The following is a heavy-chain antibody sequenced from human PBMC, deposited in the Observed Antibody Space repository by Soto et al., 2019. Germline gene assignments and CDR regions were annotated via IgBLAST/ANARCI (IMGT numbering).Heavy chain of an antibody. Sequence: QVQLVQSGAEVKKPGSSVKVSCKASADTFTGYTVTWVRQAPGQGLEWVGRVIPILGASNFAQKFQGRVTISADNSTDTAYMVLTGLTSEDTAVDYCARSRGSYYSNFDSWGQGTLVTVSS. CDR3: ARSRGSYYSNFDS. J-gene: IGHJ4*02. CDR2: VIPILGAS. CDR1: ADTFTGYT. V-gene: IGHV1-69*08. D-gene: IGHD3-10*01.